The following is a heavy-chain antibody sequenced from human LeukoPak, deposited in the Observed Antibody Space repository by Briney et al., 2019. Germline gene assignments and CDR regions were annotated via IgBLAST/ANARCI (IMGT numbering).Heavy chain of an antibody. CDR3: ARGIAVAGQGFDY. CDR1: GGSFSGYY. CDR2: INHSGST. D-gene: IGHD6-19*01. V-gene: IGHV4-34*01. J-gene: IGHJ4*02. Sequence: PSETLSLTCAVYGGSFSGYYWSWNRQPPGKGLEWIGEINHSGSTNYNPSLKSRVIITVDTPKNQFSLKLSSVTAADTAVYYCARGIAVAGQGFDYWGQGTLVTVSS.